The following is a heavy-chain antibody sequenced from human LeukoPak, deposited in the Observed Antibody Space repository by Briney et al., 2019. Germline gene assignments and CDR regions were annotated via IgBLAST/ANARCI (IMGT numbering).Heavy chain of an antibody. CDR3: ARDRSSSWLVDY. D-gene: IGHD6-13*01. CDR1: GYTFTGYY. J-gene: IGHJ4*02. Sequence: GASVKVSCKASGYTFTGYYMHWVRQAPGQGLEWMGRINPNSGGTNYAQEFQGRVTMTRDTSISTAYMELSRLRSDDTAVYYCARDRSSSWLVDYWGQGTLVTVSS. CDR2: INPNSGGT. V-gene: IGHV1-2*06.